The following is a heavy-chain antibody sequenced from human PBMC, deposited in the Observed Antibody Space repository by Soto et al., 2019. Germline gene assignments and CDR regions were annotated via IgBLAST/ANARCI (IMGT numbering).Heavy chain of an antibody. D-gene: IGHD3-3*01. CDR1: GFTFSSYW. CDR2: INSDGSST. V-gene: IGHV3-74*01. J-gene: IGHJ3*02. Sequence: EVQLVESGGGLVQPGGSLRLSCAASGFTFSSYWMHWVRQAPGKGLVWVSRINSDGSSTSYADSVKGRFTISRDNAKNTLYLQMNSLRAEDTDVYYCARGRDFRDAFDIWGQGTMVTVSS. CDR3: ARGRDFRDAFDI.